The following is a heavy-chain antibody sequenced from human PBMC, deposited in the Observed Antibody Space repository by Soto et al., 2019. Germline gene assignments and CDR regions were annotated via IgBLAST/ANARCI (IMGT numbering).Heavy chain of an antibody. D-gene: IGHD6-19*01. Sequence: PSETLSLTCTVSGGSISSGGYYWSWIRQHPGKGLEWIGYIYYSGSTYYNPSLKSRVTISVDTSKNQFSLKLSSVTAADTAVYYCARDSGIAVAGFDYWGQGTLVTVSS. CDR3: ARDSGIAVAGFDY. J-gene: IGHJ4*02. V-gene: IGHV4-31*03. CDR1: GGSISSGGYY. CDR2: IYYSGST.